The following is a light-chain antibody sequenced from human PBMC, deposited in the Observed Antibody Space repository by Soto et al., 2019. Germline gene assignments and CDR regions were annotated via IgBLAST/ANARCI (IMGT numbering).Light chain of an antibody. V-gene: IGKV3-20*01. CDR3: QQCGSPLYT. Sequence: EIVLTQSPGTLSLSPGERATLSCRASQSLSSSYLAWYQLKPGQAPRLLIYGAYNRATGLPDRFSGSGSGTDFTLTISRLEPEDFAVYFCQQCGSPLYTFGQGTKLEMK. CDR1: QSLSSSY. J-gene: IGKJ2*01. CDR2: GAY.